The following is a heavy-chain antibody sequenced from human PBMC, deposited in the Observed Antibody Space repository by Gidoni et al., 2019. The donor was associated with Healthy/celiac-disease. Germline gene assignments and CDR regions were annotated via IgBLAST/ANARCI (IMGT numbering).Heavy chain of an antibody. V-gene: IGHV4-59*01. J-gene: IGHJ4*02. Sequence: QVQLQESGPGLVKPSETLSLTCTVSGGSISSYYWSWIRQPPGKGLEWIGYIYYSGSTNYNPSLKSRVTISVDTSKNQFSLKLSSVTAADTAVYYCARGQRDWGQGTLVTVSS. CDR1: GGSISSYY. CDR3: ARGQRD. CDR2: IYYSGST.